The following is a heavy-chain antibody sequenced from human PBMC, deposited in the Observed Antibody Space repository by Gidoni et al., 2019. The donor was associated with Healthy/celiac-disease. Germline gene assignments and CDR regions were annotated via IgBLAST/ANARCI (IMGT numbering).Heavy chain of an antibody. CDR1: GFTFSSYS. V-gene: IGHV3-21*01. D-gene: IGHD3-10*01. CDR3: ARVGITMVRVLLDP. J-gene: IGHJ5*02. CDR2: ISSSGNTI. Sequence: EVQLVESGGGLVKPGGSLRLSCAASGFTFSSYSMNWVRQAPGKGLEWVSSISSSGNTIYYADSVKGRFTISRDNAKNSLYLQMNSLRAEDTAVYYCARVGITMVRVLLDPWGQGTLVTVSS.